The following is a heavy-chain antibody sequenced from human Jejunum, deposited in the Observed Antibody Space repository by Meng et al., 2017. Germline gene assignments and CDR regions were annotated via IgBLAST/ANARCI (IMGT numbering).Heavy chain of an antibody. V-gene: IGHV4-34*01. CDR2: INDSGST. Sequence: QVKLQQWGAGLLKPSETPYLTCAVYGGSISDYYWTWIRQPPGKGLEWIGEINDSGSTNYNPSLKSRVTISVDTSKSQFYLRVSSVTAADTAVYYCARGNEYSNYGADFWGQGTLVTVSS. CDR3: ARGNEYSNYGADF. CDR1: GGSISDYY. D-gene: IGHD4-11*01. J-gene: IGHJ4*02.